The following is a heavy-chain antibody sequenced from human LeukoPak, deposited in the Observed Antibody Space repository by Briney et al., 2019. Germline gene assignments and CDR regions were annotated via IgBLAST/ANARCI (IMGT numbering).Heavy chain of an antibody. V-gene: IGHV3-23*01. D-gene: IGHD6-19*01. J-gene: IGHJ4*02. CDR3: AKVDLFIAVAGNFDY. CDR2: ISGSGGST. Sequence: PGGSLRLSCATSGFTFSNYAMGWVRQAPGKGLEWVSAISGSGGSTYYADSVKGRFTISRDNSKNTLYLQMNSLRAEDTAVYYWAKVDLFIAVAGNFDYWGQGTLVTVSS. CDR1: GFTFSNYA.